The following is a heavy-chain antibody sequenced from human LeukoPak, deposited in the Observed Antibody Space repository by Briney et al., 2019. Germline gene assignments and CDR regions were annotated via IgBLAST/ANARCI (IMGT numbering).Heavy chain of an antibody. CDR2: INAGNGNT. J-gene: IGHJ6*02. Sequence: VASVKVSCKASGYTFTSYAMHWVRQAPGQRLEWMGWINAGNGNTKYSQKFQGRVTITRDTSASTAYMELSSLRSEDTAVYYCARGLDSSSWRHPRYYGMDVWGQGTTVTVSS. CDR1: GYTFTSYA. V-gene: IGHV1-3*01. D-gene: IGHD6-13*01. CDR3: ARGLDSSSWRHPRYYGMDV.